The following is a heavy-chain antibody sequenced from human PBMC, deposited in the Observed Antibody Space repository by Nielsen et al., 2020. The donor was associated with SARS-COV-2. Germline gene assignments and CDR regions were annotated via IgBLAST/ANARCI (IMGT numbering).Heavy chain of an antibody. J-gene: IGHJ5*02. D-gene: IGHD3-9*01. CDR1: GFTFSRSA. V-gene: IGHV3-30-3*01. CDR2: ISYDGGNK. Sequence: GESLKISCGASGFTFSRSAMHWVRQAPGKGLEWVAGISYDGGNKDYADSVKGRFTISRDNSKNTQYLQMNSLRPEDTAVYYCAKVHSTGFNWFDPWGQGTLVTVSS. CDR3: AKVHSTGFNWFDP.